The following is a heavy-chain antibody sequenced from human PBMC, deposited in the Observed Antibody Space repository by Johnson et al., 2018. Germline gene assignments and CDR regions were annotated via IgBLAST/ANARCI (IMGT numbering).Heavy chain of an antibody. CDR1: GFTFRDHW. D-gene: IGHD4/OR15-4a*01. CDR2: IQKDGSQK. J-gene: IGHJ3*01. V-gene: IGHV3-7*01. Sequence: VRLQESGGGLVQIGGSLRLSCVVSGFTFRDHWMTWVLQSPGKGLEWVADIQKDGSQKEYGDSVTGRFTISRDDAKNSVYLEMNSLRAEDTAVYYCARDPADGAWGAFDLWGQGTMVTVSS. CDR3: ARDPADGAWGAFDL.